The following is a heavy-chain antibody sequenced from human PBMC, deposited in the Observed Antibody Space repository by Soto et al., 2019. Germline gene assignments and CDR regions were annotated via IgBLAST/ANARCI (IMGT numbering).Heavy chain of an antibody. CDR1: GGSISSYY. CDR2: IYYSGST. Sequence: SETLSLTCTVSGGSISSYYWSWIRQPPGKGLEWIGYIYYSGSTNYNPSLKSRVTISVDTSKNQFSLKLSSVTAADTAVYYCARVKGSGWYYVDYWGQGTLVTVSS. D-gene: IGHD6-19*01. CDR3: ARVKGSGWYYVDY. J-gene: IGHJ4*02. V-gene: IGHV4-59*01.